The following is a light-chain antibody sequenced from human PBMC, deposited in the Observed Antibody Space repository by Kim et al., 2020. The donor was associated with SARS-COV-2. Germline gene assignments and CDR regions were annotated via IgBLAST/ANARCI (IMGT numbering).Light chain of an antibody. J-gene: IGKJ4*01. CDR1: QSVSSN. Sequence: EIVMTQSRATLSVSPGERATLSCRASQSVSSNLAWYQQKPGQAPRLLIYGASTRATGIPGRFSGSGSGTEFTLTISSLQSEDFAVYYCQQYSHWPLTFGGGTKLEIK. CDR3: QQYSHWPLT. V-gene: IGKV3-15*01. CDR2: GAS.